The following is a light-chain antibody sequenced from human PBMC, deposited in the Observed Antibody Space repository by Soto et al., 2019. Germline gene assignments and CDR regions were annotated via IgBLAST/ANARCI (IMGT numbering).Light chain of an antibody. Sequence: QSVLTQPPSVSAAPGQKVTISCSGSSSNIGNNYVSWYQQLPGTAPKLLIYDNNKRPSGIPDRFSGSKSGTSATLGITGLQTGDEADYYCGTWDSSLSAGVEFGGGTKLTVL. CDR3: GTWDSSLSAGVE. CDR1: SSNIGNNY. CDR2: DNN. J-gene: IGLJ2*01. V-gene: IGLV1-51*01.